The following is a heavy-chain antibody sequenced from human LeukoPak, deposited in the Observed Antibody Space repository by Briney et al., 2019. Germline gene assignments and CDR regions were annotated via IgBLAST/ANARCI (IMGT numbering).Heavy chain of an antibody. CDR1: GFTFSSYA. CDR3: ARDGSYSSGWYFFDY. V-gene: IGHV3-30-3*01. D-gene: IGHD6-19*01. CDR2: ISYDGSNK. J-gene: IGHJ4*02. Sequence: GGSLRLSCAASGFTFSSYAMHWVRQAPGKGLEWVAVISYDGSNKYYAGSVKGRFTISRDNSKNTLYLQMNSLRAEDTAVYYCARDGSYSSGWYFFDYWGQGTLVTVSS.